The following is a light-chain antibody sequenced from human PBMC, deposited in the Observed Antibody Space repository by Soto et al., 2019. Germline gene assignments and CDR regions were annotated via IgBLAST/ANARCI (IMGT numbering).Light chain of an antibody. CDR1: QSISSN. CDR2: GAS. J-gene: IGKJ1*01. V-gene: IGKV3-15*01. Sequence: EIVMTQSPATLSVSPGDRVTLSCWASQSISSNLAWYQQRRGQAPRILIYGASTRYSGIPPRFSGSGSGTEFRLTISNVESEDFAVYYCQQYNNWPRTFGQGTRVYIK. CDR3: QQYNNWPRT.